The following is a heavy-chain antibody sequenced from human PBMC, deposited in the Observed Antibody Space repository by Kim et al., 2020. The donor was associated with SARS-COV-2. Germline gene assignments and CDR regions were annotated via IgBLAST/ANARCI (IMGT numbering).Heavy chain of an antibody. D-gene: IGHD1-26*01. CDR3: AREGGSYWGAFDY. V-gene: IGHV3-33*01. Sequence: YADSVKGRFTISRDNSKNTLYLQMNSLRAEDTAVYYCAREGGSYWGAFDYWGQGTLVTVSS. J-gene: IGHJ4*02.